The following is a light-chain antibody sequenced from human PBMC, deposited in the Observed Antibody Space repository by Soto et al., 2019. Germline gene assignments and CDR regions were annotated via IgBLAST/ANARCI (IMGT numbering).Light chain of an antibody. CDR3: QQYNSYRA. J-gene: IGKJ1*01. CDR2: AAS. CDR1: RDVGSD. Sequence: TQMTQSPLSLSASVGEKIIITCRASRDVGSDVSWYQQKPGQAPKLVIYAASNLYTGVPSRFSGRRSGTEFTLTISSLQPDDFATYYCQQYNSYRAFGQGTKVDIK. V-gene: IGKV1-17*01.